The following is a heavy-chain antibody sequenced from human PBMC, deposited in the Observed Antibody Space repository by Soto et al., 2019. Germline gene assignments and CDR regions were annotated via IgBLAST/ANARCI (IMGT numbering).Heavy chain of an antibody. CDR1: GFSFSDSA. V-gene: IGHV3-73*01. J-gene: IGHJ4*02. CDR2: IRSKPKSYAT. Sequence: EVQLVESGGGLVQPGGSLKLSCAASGFSFSDSAVHRVRQASGKGLEWVGRIRSKPKSYATEYGASVKGRFTISRDDSKKMAYLQMSSLKIEDTAVYYCVGDSTTSDYWGQGTLVTVSS. CDR3: VGDSTTSDY. D-gene: IGHD4-17*01.